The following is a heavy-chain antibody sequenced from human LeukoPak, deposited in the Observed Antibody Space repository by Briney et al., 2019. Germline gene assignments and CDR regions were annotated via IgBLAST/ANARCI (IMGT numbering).Heavy chain of an antibody. V-gene: IGHV4-4*07. CDR3: ARDVGASNFDS. CDR2: IYTTGTT. J-gene: IGHJ4*02. Sequence: SETLSLTCTVSGDSITSYYWSWIRQSAEKGLEWIGRIYTTGTTNYNPSLKGRVTVSVDTSKNQFFLKLRSVIAADTAVYYCARDVGASNFDSWGQGVQVTVSS. CDR1: GDSITSYY. D-gene: IGHD1-26*01.